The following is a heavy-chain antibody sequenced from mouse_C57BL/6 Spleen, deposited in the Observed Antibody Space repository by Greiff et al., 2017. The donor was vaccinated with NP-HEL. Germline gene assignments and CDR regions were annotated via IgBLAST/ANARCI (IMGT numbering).Heavy chain of an antibody. CDR3: ARERLFITTVVALYYFDY. V-gene: IGHV1-67*01. CDR1: GYTFTDYA. J-gene: IGHJ2*01. D-gene: IGHD1-1*01. CDR2: ISTYYGDA. Sequence: QVQLQQSGPELVRPGVSVKISCKGSGYTFTDYAMHWVKQSHAKSLEWIGVISTYYGDASYNQKFKDKATMTVDKSSSTAYMELARLTSEDSAVYYCARERLFITTVVALYYFDYWGQGTTLTVSS.